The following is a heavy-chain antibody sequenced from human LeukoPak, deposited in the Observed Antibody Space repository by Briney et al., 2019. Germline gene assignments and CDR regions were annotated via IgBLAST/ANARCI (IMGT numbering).Heavy chain of an antibody. J-gene: IGHJ4*02. D-gene: IGHD2-15*01. CDR2: IYCSGST. Sequence: NPSETLSLTCTVSGGSISSGGYYWSWIRQHPGKGLEWIGYIYCSGSTYYNPSLKSRVTISVDTSKNQFSLKLSSVTAADTAVYYCASAPLGYCSGGSCYPFSFGYWGQGTLVTVSS. CDR1: GGSISSGGYY. V-gene: IGHV4-31*03. CDR3: ASAPLGYCSGGSCYPFSFGY.